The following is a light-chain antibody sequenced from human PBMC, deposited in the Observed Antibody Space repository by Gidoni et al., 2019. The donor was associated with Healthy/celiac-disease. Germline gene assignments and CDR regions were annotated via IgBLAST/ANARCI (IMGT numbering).Light chain of an antibody. J-gene: IGLJ2*01. Sequence: SSELTQDPAVSVALGQTVRITCQGDSLRSYYASWYQQKPGQAPVLVIYGKNNRPSGSQTDSLAQAEDEADYYCNSRDSSGNHVVFGGGTKLTVL. CDR3: NSRDSSGNHVV. CDR2: GKN. V-gene: IGLV3-19*01. CDR1: SLRSYY.